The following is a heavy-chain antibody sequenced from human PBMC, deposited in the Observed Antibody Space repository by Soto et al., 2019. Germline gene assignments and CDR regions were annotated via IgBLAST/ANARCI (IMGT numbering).Heavy chain of an antibody. Sequence: GGSLRLSCAASGFTFSTYVMSWVRQAPGKGPEWVSTIGGGGSSTYYADSVKGRFTISRDNSKNTLYLQMNSLRPEDTAVYYCAKEGALGLYYFDHWGQGTLVTVSS. CDR2: IGGGGSST. D-gene: IGHD3-10*01. CDR3: AKEGALGLYYFDH. V-gene: IGHV3-23*01. CDR1: GFTFSTYV. J-gene: IGHJ4*02.